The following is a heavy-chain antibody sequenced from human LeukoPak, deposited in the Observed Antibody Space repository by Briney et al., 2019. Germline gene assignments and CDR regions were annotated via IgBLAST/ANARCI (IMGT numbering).Heavy chain of an antibody. Sequence: PGASVKVSCKASGYTFTGYYMHWVRQAPGQGLEWMGWINPNSGGTNYAQKFQGRVTMTRDTSISTAYMELRSLRSDDTAVYYCARSHYDVLRYFDWLLPADYWGQGTLVTVSS. CDR2: INPNSGGT. CDR1: GYTFTGYY. V-gene: IGHV1-2*02. J-gene: IGHJ4*02. CDR3: ARSHYDVLRYFDWLLPADY. D-gene: IGHD3-9*01.